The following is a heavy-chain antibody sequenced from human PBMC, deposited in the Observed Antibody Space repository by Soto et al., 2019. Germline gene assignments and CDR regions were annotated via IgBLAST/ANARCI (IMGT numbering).Heavy chain of an antibody. V-gene: IGHV3-33*01. CDR1: GFSIRNYG. CDR2: ITYDGRNE. J-gene: IGHJ6*02. Sequence: QVQVVESGGGVVQPGRSLRLSCEASGFSIRNYGMHWVRQAPGKGLEWVALITYDGRNEYYGDSVKGRFTISRDSSKNTWYLQMNSLIFDDMAVYYCARDGAVGYGMDVWGQGTTVTVSS. CDR3: ARDGAVGYGMDV.